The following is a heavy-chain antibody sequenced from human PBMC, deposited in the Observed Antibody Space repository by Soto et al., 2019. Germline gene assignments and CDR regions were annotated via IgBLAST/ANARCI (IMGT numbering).Heavy chain of an antibody. CDR3: ARAHPSSTS. CDR2: INAGNGDT. J-gene: IGHJ1*01. D-gene: IGHD2-15*01. Sequence: QVQLVQSGAEMKKPGASVKLSCKASGITYNTYAIPWVRPAPGQGLEGMGWINAGNGDTRYSQNFQGRVTLTRDTTANTVYIHPALPICVERRAFSCARAHPSSTSWG. V-gene: IGHV1-3*01. CDR1: GITYNTYA.